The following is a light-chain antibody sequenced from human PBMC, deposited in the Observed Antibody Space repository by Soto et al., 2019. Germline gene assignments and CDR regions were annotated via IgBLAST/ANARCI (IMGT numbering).Light chain of an antibody. CDR2: DVT. V-gene: IGLV2-14*01. Sequence: QSALTQPASVSGSPGQSITISCTGTSSDVGAYDYVSWYQHHPGKAPKLMIYDVTNRPSGVSDRFSGSKSGNTASLTISGLHTEDEADYHCSSYTRSSTFVFGGGTKLTVL. J-gene: IGLJ2*01. CDR3: SSYTRSSTFV. CDR1: SSDVGAYDY.